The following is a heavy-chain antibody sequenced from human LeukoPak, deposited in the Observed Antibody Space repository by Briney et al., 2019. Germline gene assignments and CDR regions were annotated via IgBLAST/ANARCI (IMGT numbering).Heavy chain of an antibody. V-gene: IGHV4-30-2*01. Sequence: PSETLSLTCTVSGGSISSGGYYWSWIRQPPGKGLEWIGYIYHSGSTYYNPSLKSRVTISVDRSKNQFSLKLSSVTAADTAVYYCASAGPTIFGVVHDAFDIWGQGTMVTVSS. J-gene: IGHJ3*02. CDR1: GGSISSGGYY. CDR3: ASAGPTIFGVVHDAFDI. D-gene: IGHD3-3*01. CDR2: IYHSGST.